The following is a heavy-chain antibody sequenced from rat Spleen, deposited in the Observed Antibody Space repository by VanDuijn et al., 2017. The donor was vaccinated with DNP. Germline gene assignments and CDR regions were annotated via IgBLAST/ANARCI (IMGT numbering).Heavy chain of an antibody. J-gene: IGHJ2*01. CDR1: RFTFSNSD. Sequence: EVQLVESGGGLVQPGRSLKLSCGASRFTFSNSDMAWVRQAPKKGLEWVATIIHDGSSIYYRDSVKGRFTISRDNAKRILFLEMDSLRSEDTATYYCATGWVFDYWGQGVMVTVSS. CDR2: IIHDGSSI. V-gene: IGHV5S10*01. D-gene: IGHD1-7*01. CDR3: ATGWVFDY.